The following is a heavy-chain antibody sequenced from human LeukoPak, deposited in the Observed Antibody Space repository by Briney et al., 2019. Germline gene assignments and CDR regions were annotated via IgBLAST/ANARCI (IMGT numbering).Heavy chain of an antibody. V-gene: IGHV3-30*02. CDR2: IRYDGSNK. CDR1: GFTFSSYA. D-gene: IGHD3-10*01. CDR3: AKDLDRSAFGEPLYFDY. J-gene: IGHJ4*02. Sequence: GGSLRLSCAASGFTFSSYAMHWVRQAPGKGLEWVSFIRYDGSNKYYADYVKGRFTISRDNSKNTLYLQMNSLRTEDTAVYYCAKDLDRSAFGEPLYFDYWGQGTLVTVSS.